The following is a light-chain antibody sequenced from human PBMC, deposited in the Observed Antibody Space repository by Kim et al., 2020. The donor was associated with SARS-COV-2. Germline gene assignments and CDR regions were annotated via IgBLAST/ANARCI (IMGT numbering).Light chain of an antibody. CDR2: RNN. CDR1: SNNVGYEG. J-gene: IGLJ3*02. CDR3: SAWDSSLSAWV. Sequence: RRTPTLTCPWNSNNVGYEGAAWLHQHQGHPPKLLTYRNNNRPSGIADRFSASRSGNTASLTISGLQPEDETDYYCSAWDSSLSAWVFGGGTQLTVL. V-gene: IGLV10-54*04.